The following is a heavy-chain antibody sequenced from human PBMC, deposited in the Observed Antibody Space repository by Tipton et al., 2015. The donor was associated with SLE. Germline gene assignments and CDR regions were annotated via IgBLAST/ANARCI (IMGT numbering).Heavy chain of an antibody. CDR2: IYYSGST. CDR3: VRDPSSSYTNWFDP. J-gene: IGHJ5*02. V-gene: IGHV4-39*07. Sequence: TLSLTCTVSGGSISRSSDYWGWIRQPPGKGLEWIGSIYYSGSTYYNPSLRSRVTISVDTSKNQFSLKLSSVTAADTAVYFCVRDPSSSYTNWFDPWGQGTRVTVSS. D-gene: IGHD2-15*01. CDR1: GGSISRSSDY.